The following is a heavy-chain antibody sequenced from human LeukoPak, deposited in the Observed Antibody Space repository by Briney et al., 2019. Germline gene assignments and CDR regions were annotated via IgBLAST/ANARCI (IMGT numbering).Heavy chain of an antibody. CDR3: AKDTIKWGSYRYFDY. Sequence: GWALRLSRAASVLSFISYAMSAVRQAPGRGGDGVSAICGGGDITYSAESVTAPLTISTHNPKNTLYLQMNSLRAEDTAVYYCAKDTIKWGSYRYFDYWGQGTLVSVSS. CDR2: ICGGGDIT. V-gene: IGHV3-23*01. D-gene: IGHD3-16*02. CDR1: VLSFISYA. J-gene: IGHJ4*02.